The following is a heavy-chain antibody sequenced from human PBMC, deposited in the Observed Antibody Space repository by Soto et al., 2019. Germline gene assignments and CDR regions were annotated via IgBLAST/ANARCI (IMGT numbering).Heavy chain of an antibody. J-gene: IGHJ4*02. CDR1: GFLVNSAY. CDR2: INSDGST. CDR3: ARSGYSFAWGY. D-gene: IGHD5-18*01. V-gene: IGHV3-53*01. Sequence: EVQLVESGGGLIPPGGSLRLSCAASGFLVNSAYMTWVRQAPGKGLEWLSMINSDGSTLYAESVKGRFTISRDNSKNRRDLQMNRMRAEDTAMYYCARSGYSFAWGYWGQGTLVSVTS.